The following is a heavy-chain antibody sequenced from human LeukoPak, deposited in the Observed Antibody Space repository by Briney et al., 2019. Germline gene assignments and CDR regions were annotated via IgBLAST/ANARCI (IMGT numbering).Heavy chain of an antibody. CDR1: GYTFTSYG. Sequence: ASVKVSCKASGYTFTSYGISWVRQAPGQGLEWMGWISAYNGNTNYAQKLQGRVTMTTDTSTSTAYMELRSLRSDDTAVYYCARGESSTLTYYYYYMDVWGKGTTVTISS. CDR2: ISAYNGNT. V-gene: IGHV1-18*01. CDR3: ARGESSTLTYYYYYMDV. D-gene: IGHD3-16*01. J-gene: IGHJ6*03.